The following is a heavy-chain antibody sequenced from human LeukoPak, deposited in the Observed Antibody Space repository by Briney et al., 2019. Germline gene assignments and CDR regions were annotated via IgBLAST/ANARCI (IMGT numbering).Heavy chain of an antibody. D-gene: IGHD6-13*01. J-gene: IGHJ6*03. CDR1: GGSISSYY. CDR3: AGSYSSSWPSHMDV. CDR2: IYYSGST. V-gene: IGHV4-59*01. Sequence: PSETLSLTCTVSGGSISSYYWSWIRQPPGKGLEWIGYIYYSGSTNYNPSLKSRVTISVDTSKNQFSLKLSSVTAADTAVYYCAGSYSSSWPSHMDVWGKGTTVTVSS.